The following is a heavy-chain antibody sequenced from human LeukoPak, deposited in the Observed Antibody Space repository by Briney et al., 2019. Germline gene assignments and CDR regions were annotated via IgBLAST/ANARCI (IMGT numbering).Heavy chain of an antibody. CDR2: NSGDGGST. Sequence: GGSLRLSCAASGFTFDDCAMHWVRQAPGKGLEWVSLNSGDGGSTYYADSVKGRFTISRDNSKNSLYLQMNSLRTEDTALYYCAKDMTGDRRDWFDPWGQGTLVTVSS. CDR3: AKDMTGDRRDWFDP. V-gene: IGHV3-43*02. D-gene: IGHD7-27*01. CDR1: GFTFDDCA. J-gene: IGHJ5*02.